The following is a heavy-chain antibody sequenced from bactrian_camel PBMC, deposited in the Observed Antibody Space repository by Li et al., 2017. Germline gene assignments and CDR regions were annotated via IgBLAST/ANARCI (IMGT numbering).Heavy chain of an antibody. CDR1: GHSRGSNC. CDR2: IRRSGGET. J-gene: IGHJ4*01. Sequence: VQLVESGGGSVQAGGSLRLSCVVSGHSRGSNCVGWYRPPPGRAPAEREGIAAIRRSGGETWYAGSVKGRFTISKDNVKNTLYLDMNNLQPEDTAMYFCAADDFNLQLARHYRYWGQGTQVTVS. V-gene: IGHV3-3*01. D-gene: IGHD2*01. CDR3: AADDFNLQLARHYRY.